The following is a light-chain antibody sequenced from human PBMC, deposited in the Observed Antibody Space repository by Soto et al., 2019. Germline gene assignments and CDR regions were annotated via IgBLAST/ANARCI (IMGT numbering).Light chain of an antibody. CDR1: QSVGYS. Sequence: ENVLTQSPGTLSLSPGARATLSCRASQSVGYSLAWYQQRPGQAPTLLISDASTRAPGIPDRFSGSGSGTDFTLTISRLQPEDYALYYCQQYGPSLITFGLGTRLESK. CDR2: DAS. J-gene: IGKJ5*01. V-gene: IGKV3-20*01. CDR3: QQYGPSLIT.